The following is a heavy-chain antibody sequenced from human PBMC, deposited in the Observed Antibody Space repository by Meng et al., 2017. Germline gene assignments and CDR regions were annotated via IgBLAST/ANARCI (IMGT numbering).Heavy chain of an antibody. CDR1: GYTFTSYG. CDR2: ISAYNGNT. CDR3: ARVGLKLGPSRGSWYFDL. J-gene: IGHJ2*01. V-gene: IGHV1-18*01. D-gene: IGHD7-27*01. Sequence: VQLVQCGAEVKKPGASVKVSCKASGYTFTSYGISWVRQAPGQGLEWMGWISAYNGNTNYAQKLQGRVTMTTDTSTSTAYMELRSLRSDDTAVYYCARVGLKLGPSRGSWYFDLWGRGTLVTVSS.